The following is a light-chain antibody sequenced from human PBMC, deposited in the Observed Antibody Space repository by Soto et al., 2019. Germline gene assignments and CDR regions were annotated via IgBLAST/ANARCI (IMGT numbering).Light chain of an antibody. CDR1: SSNIGSKT. V-gene: IGLV1-44*01. Sequence: QSVLTQPPSASGTPGQRGTISCSGSSSNIGSKTVNWYQQLPGTVPKLLIYNSYQRPSGVPDRFSGSKSGTSASLAISGLQSEDEADYYCAAWDASLNGYVFGDGTKVTVL. CDR3: AAWDASLNGYV. CDR2: NSY. J-gene: IGLJ1*01.